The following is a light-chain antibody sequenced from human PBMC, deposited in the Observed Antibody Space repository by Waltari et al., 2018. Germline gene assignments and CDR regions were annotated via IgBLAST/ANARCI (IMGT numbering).Light chain of an antibody. J-gene: IGKJ5*01. CDR2: LAS. CDR3: MQALQTPDT. Sequence: DIVMTQSPLSLPVTPGEPASISCTSSQSLLHSNGYNYLDWYLQKPEQSPQLLIYLASKRASGVPDRFSGSGAGTDFTLKISRVEAEDVGVYYCMQALQTPDTFGQGTRLEIK. V-gene: IGKV2-28*01. CDR1: QSLLHSNGYNY.